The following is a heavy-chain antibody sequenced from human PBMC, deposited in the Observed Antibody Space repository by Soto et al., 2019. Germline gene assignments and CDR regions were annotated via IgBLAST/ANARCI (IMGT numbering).Heavy chain of an antibody. Sequence: QVQLQESGPGLVKPSKTLSLTCTVSGGSISSYYWSWIRQPPGKGLEWIGYIYYSGSTNYNPSLKRRVTISVDTSKNQVSLKLSSVTAADTAVYYCARRYGSSFDIWGQGTKVTVSS. CDR2: IYYSGST. D-gene: IGHD3-10*01. CDR1: GGSISSYY. V-gene: IGHV4-59*08. J-gene: IGHJ3*02. CDR3: ARRYGSSFDI.